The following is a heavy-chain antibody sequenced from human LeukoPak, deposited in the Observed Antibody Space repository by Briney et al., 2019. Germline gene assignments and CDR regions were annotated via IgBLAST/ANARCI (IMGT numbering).Heavy chain of an antibody. CDR1: GFTFSNAW. CDR2: TKIKTDDGTP. J-gene: IGHJ4*02. D-gene: IGHD1-1*01. CDR3: ISGGGTADY. Sequence: PGGSLRLSCAASGFTFSNAWMNWMGWVRQAPGKGLEWVGLTKIKTDDGTPDYAARVKGRFTISRDDSKNTVYLEMNSLETEDTAVYYCISGGGTADYWGQGTPVSVSS. V-gene: IGHV3-15*01.